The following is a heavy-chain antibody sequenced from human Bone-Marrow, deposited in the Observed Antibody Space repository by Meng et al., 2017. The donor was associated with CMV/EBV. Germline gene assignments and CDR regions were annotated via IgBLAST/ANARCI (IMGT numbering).Heavy chain of an antibody. CDR2: ISGSGDAT. J-gene: IGHJ5*02. D-gene: IGHD3-10*01. CDR1: GFTFSNSA. CDR3: AKDKQLSGNYGWFDP. V-gene: IGHV3-23*01. Sequence: EVQVLESGGVLVQPGGSLRLSCSGSGFTFSNSAMSWVRQAPGKGLEWVSTISGSGDATYYADALKGRFTISRDNSKNLVYLQMISLRAEDTALYYCAKDKQLSGNYGWFDPWGQGTLVTVSS.